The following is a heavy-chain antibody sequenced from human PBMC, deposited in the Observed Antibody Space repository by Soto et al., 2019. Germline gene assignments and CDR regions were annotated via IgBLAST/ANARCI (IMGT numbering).Heavy chain of an antibody. Sequence: EVQLLESGGGLVQPGGSLRLSCTASGFTFSSYAMNWVRQAPGKGLEWVSVISASDGSTYYADSVKGRFTISRDNSRNTLYLQMNGLRAEDTAVYYCANGRQVLEVRFDWNYGIWYFDLWGRGTLVTVSS. CDR1: GFTFSSYA. CDR2: ISASDGST. V-gene: IGHV3-23*01. J-gene: IGHJ2*01. CDR3: ANGRQVLEVRFDWNYGIWYFDL. D-gene: IGHD1-7*01.